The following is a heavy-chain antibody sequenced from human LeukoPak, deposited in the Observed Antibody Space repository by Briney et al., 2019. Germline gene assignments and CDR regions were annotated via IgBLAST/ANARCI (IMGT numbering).Heavy chain of an antibody. J-gene: IGHJ6*02. D-gene: IGHD3-3*01. CDR2: IKQDGSEK. V-gene: IGHV3-7*01. CDR3: ARALRYDFWSGGYYYGMDV. CDR1: GFTFSSYW. Sequence: GGSLRLSGAASGFTFSSYWMSWVRQAQGTGLEWVANIKQDGSEKYYVDSVKGRFTISRDNAKNSLYLQMNSLRAEDTAVYYCARALRYDFWSGGYYYGMDVWGQGTTVTVSS.